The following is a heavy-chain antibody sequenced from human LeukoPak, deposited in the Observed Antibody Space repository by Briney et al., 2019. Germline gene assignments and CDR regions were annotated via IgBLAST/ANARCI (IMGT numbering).Heavy chain of an antibody. Sequence: QPGGSLRLSCAASGFTFSSYWMSWVHQAPGKGLEWVANIKQDGSEKYYVDSVKGRFTISRDNAKNSLYLQMNSLRAEDTAVYYCARDSGEYYDFWSGYLSLHWYFDYWGQGTLVTVSS. V-gene: IGHV3-7*01. D-gene: IGHD3-3*01. CDR3: ARDSGEYYDFWSGYLSLHWYFDY. CDR2: IKQDGSEK. J-gene: IGHJ4*02. CDR1: GFTFSSYW.